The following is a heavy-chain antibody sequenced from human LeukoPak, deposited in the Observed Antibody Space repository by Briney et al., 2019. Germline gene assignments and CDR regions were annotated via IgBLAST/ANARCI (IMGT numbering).Heavy chain of an antibody. CDR1: GGSISSGGYY. D-gene: IGHD3-9*01. CDR2: IYYSGIS. J-gene: IGHJ4*02. V-gene: IGHV4-31*03. CDR3: ARQDDILTGYDY. Sequence: PSQTLSLTCTVSGGSISSGGYYWSRIRQYPGKGLEWIGYIYYSGISDYNPSLKSRVNISVDTSKNHFSLKLRSVTAADTAVYYCARQDDILTGYDYWGQGTLVTVSS.